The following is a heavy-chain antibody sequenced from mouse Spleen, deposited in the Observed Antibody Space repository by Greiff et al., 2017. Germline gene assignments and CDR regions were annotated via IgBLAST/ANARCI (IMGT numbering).Heavy chain of an antibody. Sequence: EVQLQQSGPVLVKPGASVKMSCKASGYTFTDYYMNWVKQSHGKSLEWIGVINPYNGGTSYNQKFKGKATLTVDKSSSTAYMELNSLTSEDSAVYYCARSSYGNSFAYWGQGTLVTVSA. CDR1: GYTFTDYY. J-gene: IGHJ3*01. D-gene: IGHD2-10*02. CDR2: INPYNGGT. CDR3: ARSSYGNSFAY. V-gene: IGHV1-19*01.